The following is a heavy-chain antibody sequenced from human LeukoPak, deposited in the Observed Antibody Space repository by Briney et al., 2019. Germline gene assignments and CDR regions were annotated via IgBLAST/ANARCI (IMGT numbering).Heavy chain of an antibody. V-gene: IGHV4-59*08. Sequence: SETLSLTCTVSGASISYNFWSWIRQPPGKGLEWIGYINYSGSTKYNPSLQSRVTTSVDTSKNQFSLKLSSVTAADTAVYYCARHPPGSSSGWGPFDYWGQGTLVTVSS. J-gene: IGHJ4*02. CDR1: GASISYNF. CDR2: INYSGST. CDR3: ARHPPGSSSGWGPFDY. D-gene: IGHD6-19*01.